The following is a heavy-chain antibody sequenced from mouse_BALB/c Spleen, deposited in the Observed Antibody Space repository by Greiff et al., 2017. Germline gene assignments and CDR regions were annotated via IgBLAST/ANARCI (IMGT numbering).Heavy chain of an antibody. CDR3: TGGSSPQDYAMDY. CDR1: GYTFTSYW. J-gene: IGHJ4*01. Sequence: QVQLQQPGAELVRPGASVKLSCKASGYTFTSYWINWVKQRPGQGLEWIGNIYPSDSYTNYNQKFKDKATLTVDKSSSTAYMQLSSPTSEDSAVYYCTGGSSPQDYAMDYWGQGTSVTVSS. CDR2: IYPSDSYT. D-gene: IGHD1-1*01. V-gene: IGHV1-69*02.